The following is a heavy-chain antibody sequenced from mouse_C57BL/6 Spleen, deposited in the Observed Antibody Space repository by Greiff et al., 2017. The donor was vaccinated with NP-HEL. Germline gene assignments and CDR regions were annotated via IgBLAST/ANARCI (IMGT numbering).Heavy chain of an antibody. Sequence: QVQLQQSGAELVKPGASVKLSCKASGYTFTSYWMHWVKQRPGQGLEWIGMIHPNSGSTNYNEKFQSTAPLTVDKSSSTAYMQLSSLTSEDAAVYYCTLTTVVVNWYFDVWGTGTTVNVSS. CDR1: GYTFTSYW. D-gene: IGHD1-1*01. CDR2: IHPNSGST. V-gene: IGHV1-64*01. J-gene: IGHJ1*03. CDR3: TLTTVVVNWYFDV.